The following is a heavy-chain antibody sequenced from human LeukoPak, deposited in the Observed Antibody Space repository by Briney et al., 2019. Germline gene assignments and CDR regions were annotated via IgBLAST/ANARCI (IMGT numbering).Heavy chain of an antibody. CDR2: IYYSGST. CDR1: GGSISSYY. D-gene: IGHD1-1*01. CDR3: AGFERRTLCYGMDV. J-gene: IGHJ6*02. V-gene: IGHV4-59*01. Sequence: PSETLSLTCTVSGGSISSYYWSWIRQPPGKGLEWIGYIYYSGSTNYNPSLKSRVTISVDTSKNQFSLKLSSVTAADTAVYYCAGFERRTLCYGMDVWGQGTTVTVSS.